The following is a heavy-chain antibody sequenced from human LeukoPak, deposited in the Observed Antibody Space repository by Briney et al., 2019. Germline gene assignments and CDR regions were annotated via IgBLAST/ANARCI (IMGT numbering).Heavy chain of an antibody. CDR2: INPNCGGI. D-gene: IGHD3-22*01. V-gene: IGHV1-2*06. J-gene: IGHJ4*02. Sequence: GASVKVSCKASGYTFTGYYMHWVRQAPGQGLEWMGRINPNCGGINYAQKFQGRVTMTRDTSISTAYMELSRLRSDDTAVYYCARGDDYYDSSGYYSPYPRDYWGQGTLVTVSS. CDR1: GYTFTGYY. CDR3: ARGDDYYDSSGYYSPYPRDY.